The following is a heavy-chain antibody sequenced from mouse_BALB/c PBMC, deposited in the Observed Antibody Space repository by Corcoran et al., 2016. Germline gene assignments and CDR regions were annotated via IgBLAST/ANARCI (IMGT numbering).Heavy chain of an antibody. Sequence: EDQLQQSGAELVKPGATVKLSCTASGFNIKDTYMHWVKQRPEQGLEWIGRIDPANGNTKYDPKFQGKATITADTSSNTAYLQLSSLTSEDTAVYYCANWEWYFDVWGAGTTVTVSS. V-gene: IGHV14-3*02. CDR3: ANWEWYFDV. CDR2: IDPANGNT. D-gene: IGHD4-1*01. CDR1: GFNIKDTY. J-gene: IGHJ1*01.